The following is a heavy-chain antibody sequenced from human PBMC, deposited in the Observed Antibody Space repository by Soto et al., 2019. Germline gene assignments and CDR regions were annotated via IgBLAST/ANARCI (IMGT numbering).Heavy chain of an antibody. CDR3: ARFLSSSSVRYFGLDA. CDR1: GYSFTSYW. J-gene: IGHJ6*02. D-gene: IGHD6-6*01. CDR2: IYPDDSDT. V-gene: IGHV5-51*01. Sequence: GESLKISCKGSGYSFTSYWIGWVRQMPGKGLEWVGIIYPDDSDTRYSPSFQGQVTISADKSISTAYLQWSSLKASDAAMYYCARFLSSSSVRYFGLDAWGQGTTVTVSS.